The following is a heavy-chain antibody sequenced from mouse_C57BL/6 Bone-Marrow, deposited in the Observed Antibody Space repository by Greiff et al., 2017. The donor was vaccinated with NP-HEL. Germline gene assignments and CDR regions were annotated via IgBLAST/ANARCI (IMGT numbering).Heavy chain of an antibody. CDR3: ARRFYSSGYLLPYYFDY. D-gene: IGHD3-2*02. J-gene: IGHJ2*01. V-gene: IGHV1-9*01. CDR2: ILPGSGST. Sequence: QVQLQQSGAELMKPGASVKLSCKATGYTFTGYWIEWVKQRPGHGLEWIGEILPGSGSTNYNEKFKGKATFTADTSSNTAYMQLSSLTTEDSAIYYCARRFYSSGYLLPYYFDYWGQGTTLTVSS. CDR1: GYTFTGYW.